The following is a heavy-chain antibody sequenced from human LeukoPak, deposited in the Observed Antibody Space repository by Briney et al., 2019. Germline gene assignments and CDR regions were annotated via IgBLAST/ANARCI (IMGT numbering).Heavy chain of an antibody. D-gene: IGHD7-27*01. CDR2: INPNSGGT. J-gene: IGHJ4*02. CDR3: SRGPHWDPHFDF. CDR1: GYTFTGYY. Sequence: GASVKVSCKASGYTFTGYYMHWVRQAPGQGLEWMGWINPNSGGTNYAQKFLGRVTMTWDTSISTASMELSRLRSDDTAVYCCSRGPHWDPHFDFWGQGTLVTVSS. V-gene: IGHV1-2*02.